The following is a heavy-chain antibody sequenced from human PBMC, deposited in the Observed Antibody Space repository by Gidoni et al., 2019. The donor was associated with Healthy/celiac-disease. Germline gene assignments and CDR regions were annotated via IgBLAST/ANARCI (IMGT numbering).Heavy chain of an antibody. J-gene: IGHJ6*02. CDR1: GFTSSSYW. CDR3: ARVGLGYCSSTSCSHYYYYYGMDV. CDR2: INSDGSST. D-gene: IGHD2-2*03. V-gene: IGHV3-74*01. Sequence: EVQLVESGGGLVQPGGSLDPPCAASGFTSSSYWLPWVRQPPGKGLVWVSRINSDGSSTSYADSVKGRFTISRDNAKNTLYLQMNSLRAEDTAVYYCARVGLGYCSSTSCSHYYYYYGMDVWGQGTTVTVSS.